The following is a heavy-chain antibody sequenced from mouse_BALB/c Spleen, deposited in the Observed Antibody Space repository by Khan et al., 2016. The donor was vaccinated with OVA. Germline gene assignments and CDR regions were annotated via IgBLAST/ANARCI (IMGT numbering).Heavy chain of an antibody. CDR2: IRSKRNNYAT. J-gene: IGHJ3*01. CDR1: GFTFNTYA. CDR3: VSRSWFAY. Sequence: EVKLLESGGGLVQPKGSLKLSCAASGFTFNTYAMNWVRQAPGKGLEWVARIRSKRNNYATYYADSVKDRFTISRDDSQSMLYLQMNNLKTEDTAMYYCVSRSWFAYWGQGTLVTVSA. V-gene: IGHV10-1*02.